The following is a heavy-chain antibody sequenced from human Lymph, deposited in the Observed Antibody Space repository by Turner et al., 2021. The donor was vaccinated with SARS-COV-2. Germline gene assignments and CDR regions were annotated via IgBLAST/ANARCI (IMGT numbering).Heavy chain of an antibody. V-gene: IGHV3-23*01. D-gene: IGHD3-16*01. CDR1: GFTFNNYA. CDR2: ISGSGGST. Sequence: EVQLLESGGGLVQPGGSLRLSCAASGFTFNNYAMSWVRQAPGKGLEWVSTISGSGGSTYYADSVKCRFIISRDNSKNTLYLQMNSLRAEDTAVYYCANLYPTVSWEFPYGMDVWGQGTTVTVSS. J-gene: IGHJ6*02. CDR3: ANLYPTVSWEFPYGMDV.